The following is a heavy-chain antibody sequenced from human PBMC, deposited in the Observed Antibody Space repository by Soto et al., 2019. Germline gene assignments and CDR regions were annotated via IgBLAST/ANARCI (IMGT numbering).Heavy chain of an antibody. J-gene: IGHJ3*02. Sequence: SVKVSCKASGGTFSSYAISWVRQAPGQGLEWMGGIIHIFGTANYAQKFQGRVTITADESTSTAYMELSSLRSEDTAVYYCAREVHDSSGYPIDAFDIWGQGTMVTVSS. CDR1: GGTFSSYA. V-gene: IGHV1-69*13. CDR3: AREVHDSSGYPIDAFDI. CDR2: IIHIFGTA. D-gene: IGHD3-22*01.